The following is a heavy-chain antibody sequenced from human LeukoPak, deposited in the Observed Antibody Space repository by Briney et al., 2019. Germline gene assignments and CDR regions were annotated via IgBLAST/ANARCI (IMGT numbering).Heavy chain of an antibody. J-gene: IGHJ4*02. D-gene: IGHD3-9*01. V-gene: IGHV1-8*01. CDR2: MNPNSGNT. CDR3: ARGRGGEWAYYDILAGRSGFDY. Sequence: ASVRVSCKASGYTFTSYDINWVRQATGQGLEWMGWMNPNSGNTGYAQKFQGRVTMTRNTSISTAYMELSSLRSEDTAVYYCARGRGGEWAYYDILAGRSGFDYWGQGTLVTVSS. CDR1: GYTFTSYD.